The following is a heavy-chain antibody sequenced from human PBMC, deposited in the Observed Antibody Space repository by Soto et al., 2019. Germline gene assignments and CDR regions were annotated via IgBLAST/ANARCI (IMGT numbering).Heavy chain of an antibody. CDR3: GRELATGT. Sequence: GGSLRLSCAVSGFTLSNNAMHWVRQAPGKGLEWVVVISRDGNTKFYADSVQGRFAVSKDSSQNTLYLQMSSLRLEDTAVYFCGRELATGTWGQGT. J-gene: IGHJ5*02. CDR1: GFTLSNNA. V-gene: IGHV3-30*09. CDR2: ISRDGNTK.